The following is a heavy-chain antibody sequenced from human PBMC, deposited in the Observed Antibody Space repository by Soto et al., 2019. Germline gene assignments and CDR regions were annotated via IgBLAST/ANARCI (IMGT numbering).Heavy chain of an antibody. Sequence: SATLSLTCTVSGGSVSSGSYYWSWIRQPPGKGLEWIGYIYYSGSTNYNPSLKSRVTISVDTSKNQFSLKLSSVTAADTAVYYCARESYDSSGYSVYWGQGTLVTVSS. CDR2: IYYSGST. V-gene: IGHV4-61*01. D-gene: IGHD3-22*01. CDR3: ARESYDSSGYSVY. CDR1: GGSVSSGSYY. J-gene: IGHJ4*02.